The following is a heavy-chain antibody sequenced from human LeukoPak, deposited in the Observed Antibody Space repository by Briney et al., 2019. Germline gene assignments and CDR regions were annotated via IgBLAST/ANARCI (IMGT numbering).Heavy chain of an antibody. D-gene: IGHD3-22*01. J-gene: IGHJ4*02. CDR3: ARDPYYYDSSGYYSWYFDY. CDR1: GFTLSSYW. Sequence: GGSLRLSCAASGFTLSSYWMSWVRQAPGKGLEWVANIKQDGSEKYYVDSVKGRFTISRDNAKNSLYLQMNSLRAEDTAVYYCARDPYYYDSSGYYSWYFDYWGQGTLVTVSS. V-gene: IGHV3-7*01. CDR2: IKQDGSEK.